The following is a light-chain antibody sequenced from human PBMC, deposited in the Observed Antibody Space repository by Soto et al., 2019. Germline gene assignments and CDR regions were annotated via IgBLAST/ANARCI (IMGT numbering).Light chain of an antibody. J-gene: IGKJ3*01. Sequence: EIVMTQSPATLSVSPGERVTLSCRASQSVSSNLAWYQQKPGQAPRLLIYGASTRATGIPDRFSGSGSGTGFTLTISSLQSEDFAVYHCQQYNNWPFTFGPGTKVDI. CDR3: QQYNNWPFT. CDR1: QSVSSN. CDR2: GAS. V-gene: IGKV3-15*01.